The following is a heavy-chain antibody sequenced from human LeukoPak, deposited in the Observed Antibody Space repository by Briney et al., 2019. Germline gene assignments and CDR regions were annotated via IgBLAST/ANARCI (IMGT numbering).Heavy chain of an antibody. CDR3: ARADLYDTSLFFDY. CDR1: GASIQTNF. V-gene: IGHV4-59*01. J-gene: IGHJ4*02. D-gene: IGHD3-16*01. Sequence: SETLSLTRTVSGASIQTNFWSWLRQPPGKGLEWIGYIHNSGNTNYNPSLRSRVTILIDTPTKQFSLRLNSVTAADTALYYCARADLYDTSLFFDYWGQGILVTVSS. CDR2: IHNSGNT.